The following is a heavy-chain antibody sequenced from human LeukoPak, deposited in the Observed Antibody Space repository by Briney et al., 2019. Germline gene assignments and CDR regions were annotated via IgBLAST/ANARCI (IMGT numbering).Heavy chain of an antibody. V-gene: IGHV3-53*01. CDR2: IYSGGST. Sequence: GGSLRLSCAASGFTVSSNYMSWVRQAPGKGLEWVSVIYSGGSTYYADSVKGRFTISRDNSKNTLYLQMNSLRAEDTAVYYCAKVYRSPPLTHDYGGKRDDYWGQGTLVTVSS. D-gene: IGHD4-23*01. J-gene: IGHJ4*02. CDR3: AKVYRSPPLTHDYGGKRDDY. CDR1: GFTVSSNY.